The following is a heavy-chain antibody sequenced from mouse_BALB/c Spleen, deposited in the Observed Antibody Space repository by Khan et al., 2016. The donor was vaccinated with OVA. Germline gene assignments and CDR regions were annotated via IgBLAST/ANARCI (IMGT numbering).Heavy chain of an antibody. CDR1: GFPLYGYG. Sequence: MPLQESGPGLVAPSQSLSITCTVSGFPLYGYGVNWVRQPPGKGLEWLGMIWGDGSTDYYSVHKSRLSHIKDKPTSHLFLKMSSLYTDDTVIYCGARAYYGNYRGAMDYWGQGTLVTVSS. CDR3: ARAYYGNYRGAMDY. V-gene: IGHV2-6-7*01. CDR2: IWGDGST. D-gene: IGHD2-10*01. J-gene: IGHJ4*01.